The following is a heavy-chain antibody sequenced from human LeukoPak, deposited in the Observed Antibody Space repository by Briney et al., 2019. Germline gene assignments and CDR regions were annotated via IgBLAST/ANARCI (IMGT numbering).Heavy chain of an antibody. CDR2: ISGSGGST. Sequence: GGSLRLSCAASGFTFSSYAMSWVRQAPWKGLEWVSAISGSGGSTYYADSVKGRFTISRDNSKNTLYLQMNSLRAEDTAVYYCAKAAGETYYDFWSGYVDYWGQGTLVTVSS. CDR3: AKAAGETYYDFWSGYVDY. D-gene: IGHD3-3*01. V-gene: IGHV3-23*01. CDR1: GFTFSSYA. J-gene: IGHJ4*02.